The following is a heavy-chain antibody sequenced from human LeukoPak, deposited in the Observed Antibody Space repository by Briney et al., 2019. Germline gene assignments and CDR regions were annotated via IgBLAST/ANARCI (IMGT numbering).Heavy chain of an antibody. CDR2: IYYGRTL. CDR1: GASISSGNYY. CDR3: ARRSNWGPSNWFDP. J-gene: IGHJ5*02. V-gene: IGHV4-61*01. D-gene: IGHD7-27*01. Sequence: SETLSLTCTVPGASISSGNYYWTWIRQSQGKGLEWIGHIYYGRTLNYNPSLKSRVTISMDTSKNQFSLRLTSVTAADTAVYYCARRSNWGPSNWFDPWGQGTLVTVSS.